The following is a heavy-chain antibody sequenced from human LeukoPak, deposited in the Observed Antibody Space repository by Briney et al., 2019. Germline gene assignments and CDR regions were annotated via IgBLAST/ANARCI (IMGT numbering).Heavy chain of an antibody. CDR1: GFTVSSNY. V-gene: IGHV3-7*01. CDR2: IKQDGSEK. D-gene: IGHD1-26*01. J-gene: IGHJ4*02. CDR3: TMIEWERWRG. Sequence: PGGSLRLSCAASGFTVSSNYMSWVRQAPGKGLEWVANIKQDGSEKYYVDSVKGRFTVSRDNTKNSLYLQMNSLRAEDTAVYYCTMIEWERWRGWGQGTLVTVSS.